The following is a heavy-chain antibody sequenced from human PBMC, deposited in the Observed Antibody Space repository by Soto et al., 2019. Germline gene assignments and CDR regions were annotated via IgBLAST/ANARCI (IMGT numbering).Heavy chain of an antibody. CDR2: ISGSGGST. CDR1: GFTFSSYA. CDR3: AKDSYVYCTNGVCYSAY. Sequence: EVQLLESGGGLVQPGGSLRLSCAASGFTFSSYAMSWVRQAPGKGLEWVSAISGSGGSTYYADSVKGRFTISRDNSKNTLYLQMNSLRAEDTAVYYCAKDSYVYCTNGVCYSAYWGQGTLVTVSS. V-gene: IGHV3-23*01. J-gene: IGHJ4*02. D-gene: IGHD2-8*01.